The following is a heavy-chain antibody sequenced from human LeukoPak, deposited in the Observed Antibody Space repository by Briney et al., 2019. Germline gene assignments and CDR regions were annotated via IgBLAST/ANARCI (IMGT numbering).Heavy chain of an antibody. Sequence: PGGSLRLSCAASGFTVSSNYMSWVRQAPGKGLEWVSAISGSGGSTYYADSVKGRFTISRDNSKNTLYLQMNSLRAEDTAVYYCAKSLIVVVIVPFDYWGQGTLVTVSS. V-gene: IGHV3-23*01. CDR3: AKSLIVVVIVPFDY. CDR2: ISGSGGST. J-gene: IGHJ4*02. CDR1: GFTVSSNY. D-gene: IGHD2-21*01.